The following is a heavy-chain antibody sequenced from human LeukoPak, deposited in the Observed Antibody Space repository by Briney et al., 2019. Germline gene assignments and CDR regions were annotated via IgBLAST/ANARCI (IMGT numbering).Heavy chain of an antibody. CDR3: ARLGSDEGVWGSYRYTSSLYYFDY. V-gene: IGHV3-7*01. CDR1: GFTFSSYW. J-gene: IGHJ4*02. D-gene: IGHD3-16*02. CDR2: IKQDGSEK. Sequence: GGSLRLSCAASGFTFSSYWMSWVRQAPGKGLEWVANIKQDGSEKYYVDSVKGRFTISRDNAKNSLYLQMNSLRAEDTAVYYCARLGSDEGVWGSYRYTSSLYYFDYWGQGTLVTVSS.